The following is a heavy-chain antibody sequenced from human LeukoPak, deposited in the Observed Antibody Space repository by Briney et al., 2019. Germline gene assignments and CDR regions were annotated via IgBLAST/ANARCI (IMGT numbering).Heavy chain of an antibody. J-gene: IGHJ4*02. V-gene: IGHV4-59*01. D-gene: IGHD1-1*01. CDR3: ARRLNFYFDY. CDR2: IYYSGST. CDR1: GGSISSYY. Sequence: SETLSLTCTVSGGSISSYYWSWIRQPPGKGLEWIGYIYYSGSTNYNPSLKSRVTISVDTSKNQFSLKLGSVTAADTAVYYCARRLNFYFDYWGQGTLVTVSS.